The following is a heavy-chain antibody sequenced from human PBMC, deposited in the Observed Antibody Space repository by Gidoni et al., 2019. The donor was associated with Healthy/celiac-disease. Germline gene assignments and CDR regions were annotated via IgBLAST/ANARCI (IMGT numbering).Heavy chain of an antibody. CDR2: IIPIFGTA. J-gene: IGHJ4*02. D-gene: IGHD4-17*01. CDR1: GGTFSSYA. CDR3: ARDRYDYGDPWYFDY. Sequence: QVQLVQSGAAVKKPGSSVKVSCTASGGTFSSYAISWVRQAPGQGLEWMGGIIPIFGTAHYAQKCQGRVTITADESTSTAYMELSSLRSEDTAVYYCARDRYDYGDPWYFDYWGQGTLVTVSS. V-gene: IGHV1-69*01.